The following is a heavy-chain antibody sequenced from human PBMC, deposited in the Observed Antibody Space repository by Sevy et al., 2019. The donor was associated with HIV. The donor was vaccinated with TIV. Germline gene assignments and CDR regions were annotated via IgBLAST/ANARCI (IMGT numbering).Heavy chain of an antibody. CDR1: GGSISSYY. CDR2: IYTRGGP. D-gene: IGHD3-22*01. Sequence: SETLSLTCTVSGGSISSYYWSWIRQPAGKGLEAIGRIYTRGGPNYTPALKSRVTMSVDTSKNQFSLKLSSVTSADTAVYYCARGDPYYYDSSGYYPFDYWGQGTLVTVSS. J-gene: IGHJ4*02. CDR3: ARGDPYYYDSSGYYPFDY. V-gene: IGHV4-4*07.